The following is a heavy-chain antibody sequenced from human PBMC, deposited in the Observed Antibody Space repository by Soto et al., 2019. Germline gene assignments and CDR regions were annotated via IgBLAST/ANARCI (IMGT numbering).Heavy chain of an antibody. CDR3: ASRRYDFRSGSSPYYYYYMDV. J-gene: IGHJ6*03. CDR1: GGSLSSYY. CDR2: IYSSGSN. D-gene: IGHD3-3*01. V-gene: IGHV4-59*08. Sequence: QVQLQESGPGLVKPSETLSLTCTVSGGSLSSYYWSWIRQPPGKGLEWIGYIYSSGSNNYNPSLKIRVPILVDTSKNQFALRMSSVTAADTAVYYCASRRYDFRSGSSPYYYYYMDVWGTGTTVIVSS.